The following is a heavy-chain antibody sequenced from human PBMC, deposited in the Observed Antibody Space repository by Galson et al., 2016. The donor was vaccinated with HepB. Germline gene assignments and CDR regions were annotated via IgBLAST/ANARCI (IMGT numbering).Heavy chain of an antibody. CDR3: APGSGWQVDD. D-gene: IGHD6-19*01. CDR1: GFSLSSAAVG. Sequence: PALVKPTQTLTLTCTFSGFSLSSAAVGVGWVRQAPGEAPEWLAFLYWDDATYFSPSLSSRLTITKDTPKNPVVLTMTNMDPVDTGAYYCAPGSGWQVDDWGQGTLVTVSS. V-gene: IGHV2-5*02. J-gene: IGHJ4*02. CDR2: LYWDDAT.